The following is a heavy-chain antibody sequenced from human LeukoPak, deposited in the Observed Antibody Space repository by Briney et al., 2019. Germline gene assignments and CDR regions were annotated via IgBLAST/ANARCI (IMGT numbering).Heavy chain of an antibody. Sequence: PSETLSLTCAVSGGSVSSSYYWGWIRQPPGKGLERIGSVSYSGSTYYNPSLKSRLTISVDTSKNQFSLNLRSVTAADTAVYYCATFVGTAAIKIGVVYWGQGTLVTVSS. V-gene: IGHV4-39*01. CDR2: VSYSGST. D-gene: IGHD2-21*02. CDR1: GGSVSSSYY. J-gene: IGHJ4*02. CDR3: ATFVGTAAIKIGVVY.